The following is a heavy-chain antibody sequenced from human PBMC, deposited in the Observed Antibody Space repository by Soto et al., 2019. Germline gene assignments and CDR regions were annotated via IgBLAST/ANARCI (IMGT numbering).Heavy chain of an antibody. CDR1: GFSLTTSGVG. Sequence: QITLKESGPPLVTPTQTLTLTCTFSGFSLTTSGVGVGWIRQPPGKALEFLVFIYWDVDKRYSPSLRTRLTITKDAPKSQVVLTLTNMDPVDTATYYCAHRRPHYDDGNNGYFDYCGQGILVTVSS. V-gene: IGHV2-5*02. J-gene: IGHJ4*02. D-gene: IGHD4-17*01. CDR2: IYWDVDK. CDR3: AHRRPHYDDGNNGYFDY.